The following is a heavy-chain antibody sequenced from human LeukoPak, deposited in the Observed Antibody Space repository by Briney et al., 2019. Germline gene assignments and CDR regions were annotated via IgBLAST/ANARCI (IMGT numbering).Heavy chain of an antibody. J-gene: IGHJ6*02. CDR3: ARDPVPDGMDV. Sequence: GGSLRLSCAASGFTFSSYSMSWVRQAPGKGLEWVSSISSSGSYIYYADSVKGRFTISRDNAKNSLYLQMNSLRAEDTAVYYCARDPVPDGMDVWGQGTTVTVSS. CDR1: GFTFSSYS. V-gene: IGHV3-21*01. CDR2: ISSSGSYI.